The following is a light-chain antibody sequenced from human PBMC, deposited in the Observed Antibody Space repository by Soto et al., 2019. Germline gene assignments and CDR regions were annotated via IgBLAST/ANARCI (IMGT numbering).Light chain of an antibody. V-gene: IGKV1-5*03. CDR2: KTS. CDR1: QSISIW. Sequence: DIHMTQSPSTLSASVGDRVTITCRASQSISIWLAWYQQKPGKAPNLLIYKTSSLETGVPSRLCGSGSGTEFTLTISSLQPDDFATYYCQHWNDYFWTFGQGTKVEV. J-gene: IGKJ1*01. CDR3: QHWNDYFWT.